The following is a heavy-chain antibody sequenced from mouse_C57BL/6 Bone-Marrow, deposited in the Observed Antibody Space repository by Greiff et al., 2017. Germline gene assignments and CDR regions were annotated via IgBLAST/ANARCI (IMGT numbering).Heavy chain of an antibody. J-gene: IGHJ3*01. V-gene: IGHV5-6*01. CDR1: GFTFSSYG. CDR2: ISSGGSYT. CDR3: GRHHAGFAY. Sequence: EVKLMESGGDLVKPGGSLKLSCAASGFTFSSYGMSWVRQTPDKRLEWVATISSGGSYTYYPDSVKGRFTISRDNATNTLYLQMSSLKSEDTAMYYCGRHHAGFAYWGQGTLVTVSA.